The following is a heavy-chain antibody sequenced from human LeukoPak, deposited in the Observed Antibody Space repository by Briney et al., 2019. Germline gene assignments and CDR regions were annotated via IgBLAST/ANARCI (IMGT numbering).Heavy chain of an antibody. J-gene: IGHJ4*02. CDR3: ASTRWLQDTPDY. CDR2: IIPIFGTA. Sequence: ASVKVSCKASGGTFSSYAISWVRQAPGQGLEWMGGIIPIFGTANYAQKFQGRVTITTDESTSTAYMELSSLRSEDTAVYYCASTRWLQDTPDYWGQGTLVTVSS. V-gene: IGHV1-69*05. CDR1: GGTFSSYA. D-gene: IGHD5-24*01.